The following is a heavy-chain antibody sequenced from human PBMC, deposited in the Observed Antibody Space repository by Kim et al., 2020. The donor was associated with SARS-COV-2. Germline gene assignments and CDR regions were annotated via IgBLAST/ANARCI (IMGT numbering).Heavy chain of an antibody. CDR1: GYILTSYA. Sequence: SVKVSCKASGYILTSYAMNWVRKAPGQGLEWMGWINTNTGNPTYAHGFTGRFVSSLDTSVSTAYLQISSLKAEDTAVYYCARSPYYCDSSGHAPIDYWGQGTLVTVSS. J-gene: IGHJ4*02. V-gene: IGHV7-4-1*02. D-gene: IGHD3-22*01. CDR2: INTNTGNP. CDR3: ARSPYYCDSSGHAPIDY.